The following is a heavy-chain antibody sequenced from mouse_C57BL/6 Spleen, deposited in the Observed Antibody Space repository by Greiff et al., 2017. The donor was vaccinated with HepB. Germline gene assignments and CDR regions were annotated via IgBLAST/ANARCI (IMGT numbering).Heavy chain of an antibody. V-gene: IGHV5-9-1*02. J-gene: IGHJ4*01. CDR2: ISSGGDYI. CDR3: TRDRGLRAMDY. Sequence: EVKLMESGEGLVKPGGSLKLSCAASGFTFSSYAMSWVRQTPEKRLEWVAYISSGGDYIYYADTVKGRFNISRDNARNTLYLQMSSLKSEDTAMYYCTRDRGLRAMDYWGQGTSVNVSS. D-gene: IGHD2-4*01. CDR1: GFTFSSYA.